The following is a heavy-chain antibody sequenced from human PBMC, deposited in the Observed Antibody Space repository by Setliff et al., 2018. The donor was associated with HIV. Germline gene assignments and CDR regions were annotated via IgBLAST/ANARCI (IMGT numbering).Heavy chain of an antibody. D-gene: IGHD1-26*01. Sequence: PSETLSLTCTVSGGSIGSYYWDWIRQPPGKGLEWIGSIYYSGSTYYNPSLKSRVTISVDTSKNQFSLKLTSVTAADTAVYYCARGTGVGAAPYFDFWGQGTLVTVSS. V-gene: IGHV4-39*07. CDR1: GGSIGSYY. J-gene: IGHJ4*02. CDR3: ARGTGVGAAPYFDF. CDR2: IYYSGST.